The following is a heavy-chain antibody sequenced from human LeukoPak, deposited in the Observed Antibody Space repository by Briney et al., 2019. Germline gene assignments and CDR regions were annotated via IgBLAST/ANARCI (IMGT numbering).Heavy chain of an antibody. CDR2: ISSSGSTI. V-gene: IGHV3-48*03. J-gene: IGHJ4*02. D-gene: IGHD3-10*01. Sequence: AGGSLRLSCAASGFTFSSYEMNWVRQAPGKGLEWVSYISSSGSTIYYADSVKGRFTISRDNAKNSLYLQMNSLRAEDTAVYYCASTPFITMVRGVFDYWGQGTLVTVSS. CDR3: ASTPFITMVRGVFDY. CDR1: GFTFSSYE.